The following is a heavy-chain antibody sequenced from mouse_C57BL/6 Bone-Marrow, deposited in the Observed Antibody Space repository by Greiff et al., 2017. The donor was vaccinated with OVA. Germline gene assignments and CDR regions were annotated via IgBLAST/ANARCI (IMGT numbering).Heavy chain of an antibody. CDR2: INPNNGGT. CDR1: GYTFTDYY. D-gene: IGHD2-3*01. Sequence: EVQLQQSGPELVKPGASVKISCKASGYTFTDYYMNWVKQSHGKSLEWIGDINPNNGGTSYNQKFKGKATLTVEKSSSTAYMELRSLTSEDSAVYYCARDRYDGDYYAMDYWGQGTSVTVSS. CDR3: ARDRYDGDYYAMDY. V-gene: IGHV1-26*01. J-gene: IGHJ4*01.